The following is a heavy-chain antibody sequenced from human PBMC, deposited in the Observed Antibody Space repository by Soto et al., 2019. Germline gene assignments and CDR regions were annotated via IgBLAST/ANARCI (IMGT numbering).Heavy chain of an antibody. V-gene: IGHV1-69*13. CDR2: IIPIFGTA. CDR1: GGTFSSYA. CDR3: AREKGGYYYGSGSYYTRAEYFQH. Sequence: ASVKVSCKASGGTFSSYAISWVRQAPGQGLEWMGGIIPIFGTANCAQKFQGRVTITADESTSTAYMELSSLRSEDTAVYYRAREKGGYYYGSGSYYTRAEYFQHWGQGTLVTVST. J-gene: IGHJ1*01. D-gene: IGHD3-10*01.